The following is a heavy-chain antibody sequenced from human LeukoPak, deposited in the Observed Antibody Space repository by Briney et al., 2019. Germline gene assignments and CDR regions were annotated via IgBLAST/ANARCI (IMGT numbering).Heavy chain of an antibody. Sequence: GRSLRLSCAASGFTFSSYAMHWVRQAPGKGLEWVAVISYDGSNKYYADSVKGRFTISRDNSKNTLYLQMNSLRAEDTAVYYCARDKLLWFGELPYYGMDVWGKGTTVTVSS. J-gene: IGHJ6*04. CDR3: ARDKLLWFGELPYYGMDV. CDR1: GFTFSSYA. CDR2: ISYDGSNK. V-gene: IGHV3-30*04. D-gene: IGHD3-10*01.